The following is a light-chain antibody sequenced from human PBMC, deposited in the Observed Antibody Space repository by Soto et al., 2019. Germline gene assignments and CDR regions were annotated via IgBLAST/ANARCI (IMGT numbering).Light chain of an antibody. V-gene: IGLV2-14*01. J-gene: IGLJ3*02. CDR2: GLT. Sequence: QSVRTQPASVSGSPGQSITHSCTGTSSDIGAYNYVSWYQQHPGKAPKLLIYGLTNRPSGVSNRFSGSKSGNTASLTISGLQAEDDADYYCSSYTTSLTLVFGGATKLTVL. CDR1: SSDIGAYNY. CDR3: SSYTTSLTLV.